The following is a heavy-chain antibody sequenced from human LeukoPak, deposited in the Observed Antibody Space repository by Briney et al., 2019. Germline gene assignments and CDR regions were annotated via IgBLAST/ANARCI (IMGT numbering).Heavy chain of an antibody. CDR3: EKKNGNRSGCYLYYFHL. J-gene: IGHJ2*01. CDR2: ISGSGGST. D-gene: IGHD3-22*01. Sequence: GGSLRLSCAASGFTFSSYAMSWVRQAPGKGLEGVSAISGSGGSTYYADSVKGRFTISRDNSKNTLYLQLNRLRAGDRGVYFCEKKNGNRSGCYLYYFHLWDRGTVLSVSS. CDR1: GFTFSSYA. V-gene: IGHV3-23*01.